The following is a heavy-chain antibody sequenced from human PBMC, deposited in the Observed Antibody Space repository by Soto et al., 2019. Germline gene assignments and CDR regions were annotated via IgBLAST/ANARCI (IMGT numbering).Heavy chain of an antibody. J-gene: IGHJ6*02. CDR2: MNPNSGNT. CDR1: GYTFTGYD. Sequence: QVQLVQSGAEVKKPGASVKVSCKPSGYTFTGYDITWVRQATGQGLVWMGWMNPNSGNTAYAQKFQGRVTMTRNTSRRTAYMELSSLRSEDTTVYYCARDKSKGMEVWCQGTTVTVPS. V-gene: IGHV1-8*01. CDR3: ARDKSKGMEV.